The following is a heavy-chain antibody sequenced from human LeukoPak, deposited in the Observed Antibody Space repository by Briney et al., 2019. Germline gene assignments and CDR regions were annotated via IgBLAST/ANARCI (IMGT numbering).Heavy chain of an antibody. Sequence: GGSLRLSCAASGFTFSSYAMYWVRQAPGKGLEWVAVISYDGSNKYYADSVKGRFTISRDNSKNTLYLQMNSLRAEDTAVYYCARSDIVVVVAAMDPWGQGTLVTVSS. CDR3: ARSDIVVVVAAMDP. D-gene: IGHD2-15*01. J-gene: IGHJ5*02. V-gene: IGHV3-30*04. CDR2: ISYDGSNK. CDR1: GFTFSSYA.